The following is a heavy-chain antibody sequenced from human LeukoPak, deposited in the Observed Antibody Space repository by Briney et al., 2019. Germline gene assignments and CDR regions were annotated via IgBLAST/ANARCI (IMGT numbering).Heavy chain of an antibody. J-gene: IGHJ4*02. CDR2: IYYSGST. V-gene: IGHV4-59*01. CDR3: ARGWESGYDLDY. D-gene: IGHD5-12*01. CDR1: GGSISSYY. Sequence: PSETLSLTCTVSGGSISSYYWSWIRQPPGKGLEWIGYIYYSGSTNYNPSLKSRVTISVDTSKNQFSLKLSSVTAADTAVYYCARGWESGYDLDYWGQGTLVTVSS.